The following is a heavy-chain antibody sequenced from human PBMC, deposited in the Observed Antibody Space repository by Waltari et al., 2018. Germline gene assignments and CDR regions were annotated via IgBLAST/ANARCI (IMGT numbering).Heavy chain of an antibody. V-gene: IGHV3-21*01. CDR3: ARDNSGMDV. CDR1: GSTFSSCS. CDR2: ISSSSSYI. J-gene: IGHJ6*02. Sequence: EVQLVVSGGGLVKPGGSLSLSCAASGSTFSSCSMNWVRQAPGKGLELVSSISSSSSYIYYADSVKGRFTISRDNAKNSLYLQMNSLRAEDTAVYYCARDNSGMDVWGQGTTVTVSS.